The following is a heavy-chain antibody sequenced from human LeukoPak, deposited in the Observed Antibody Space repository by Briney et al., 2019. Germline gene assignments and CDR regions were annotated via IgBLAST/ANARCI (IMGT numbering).Heavy chain of an antibody. CDR2: IYYSGST. D-gene: IGHD2-15*01. J-gene: IGHJ6*04. V-gene: IGHV4-30-4*01. Sequence: PSQTLSLTCTVSGGSISSGDYYWSWIRQPPGKGLEWIGYIYYSGSTYYNPSRKSRVTISVDTSKNQFSLKLSSVTAADTAVYYCARDPLVVVAATRYYYYGMDVWGKGTTVTVSS. CDR1: GGSISSGDYY. CDR3: ARDPLVVVAATRYYYYGMDV.